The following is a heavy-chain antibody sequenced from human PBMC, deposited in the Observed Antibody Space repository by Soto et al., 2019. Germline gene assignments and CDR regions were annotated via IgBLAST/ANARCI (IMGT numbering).Heavy chain of an antibody. CDR2: INPNSGGT. J-gene: IGHJ3*02. CDR3: ARQSAVGTLGAFDI. Sequence: ASVKVSCKASGYTFTGYYMHWVRQAPGQGLEWMGWINPNSGGTNYAQKFQGRVTMTRDTSISTAYMELSRLRSDDTAVYYCARQSAVGTLGAFDIWGQGTMVTVSS. D-gene: IGHD6-13*01. CDR1: GYTFTGYY. V-gene: IGHV1-2*02.